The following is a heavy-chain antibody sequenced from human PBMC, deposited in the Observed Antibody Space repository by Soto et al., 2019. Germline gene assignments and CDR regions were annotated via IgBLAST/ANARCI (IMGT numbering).Heavy chain of an antibody. J-gene: IGHJ5*02. V-gene: IGHV1-18*01. Sequence: ASVKVSCKASGYSFTSYGINWVLQAPGQGPEWMGGISAYYGNIDYAQKFQGRLTMTGDTSTSTAYMELRSLRSDDTAVYYCARNVKGWELFNYFDPWGQGTLVTVSS. D-gene: IGHD1-26*01. CDR3: ARNVKGWELFNYFDP. CDR1: GYSFTSYG. CDR2: ISAYYGNI.